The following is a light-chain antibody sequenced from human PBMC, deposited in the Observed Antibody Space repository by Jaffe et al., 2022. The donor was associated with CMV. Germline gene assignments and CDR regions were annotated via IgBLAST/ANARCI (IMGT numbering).Light chain of an antibody. CDR2: VYSDGSH. J-gene: IGLJ2*01. CDR1: SGHSSNV. V-gene: IGLV4-69*01. Sequence: QPLVTQSPSASASLGASVKLTCTLSSGHSSNVIAWHQQQPEKGPRYLMKVYSDGSHTKGDGIPDRFSGSSSGAERYLTISSLQSEDEADYYCQAWEGSAIQVFGGGTKVTVL. CDR3: QAWEGSAIQV.